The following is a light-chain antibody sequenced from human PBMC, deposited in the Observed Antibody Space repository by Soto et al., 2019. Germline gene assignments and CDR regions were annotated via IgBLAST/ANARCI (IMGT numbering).Light chain of an antibody. CDR2: DVN. V-gene: IGLV2-14*01. CDR3: SSYADSSTRV. J-gene: IGLJ3*02. CDR1: SSDIGAYNY. Sequence: QSVLTQPASVSGSPGQSITISCAGTSSDIGAYNYVSWYQQYPGMAPKLVIYDVNNRPSGVSNRFSGSKSGNMASLTISGLQAEDEADYYRSSYADSSTRVFGGGTKLTVL.